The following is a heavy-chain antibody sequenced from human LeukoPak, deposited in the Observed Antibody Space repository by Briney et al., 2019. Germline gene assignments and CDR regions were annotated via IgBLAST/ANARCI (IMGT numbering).Heavy chain of an antibody. CDR2: ISSSSSYI. V-gene: IGHV3-21*01. CDR1: GFTFSSYS. Sequence: PGGSLRLSCAASGFTFSSYSMNWVRQAPGKGLEWVSSISSSSSYIYYADSVKGRFTISRDNAKNSLYLQMNSLRAEDTAVYYCVRAVDDGDYFDYWGQGTLVTVSS. CDR3: VRAVDDGDYFDY. J-gene: IGHJ4*02. D-gene: IGHD5-12*01.